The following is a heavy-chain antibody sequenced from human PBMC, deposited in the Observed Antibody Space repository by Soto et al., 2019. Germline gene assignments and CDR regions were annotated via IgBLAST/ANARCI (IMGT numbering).Heavy chain of an antibody. D-gene: IGHD5-12*01. V-gene: IGHV4-59*01. CDR2: IYYSGST. Sequence: PSETLSLTCTVSGGYISSYYWSWIRQPPGKGLEWIGYIYYSGSTNYNPSLKSRVTISVDTSKNQFSLKLSSVTAADTAVYYCARVSSGYVFWGQGTLVTVSS. CDR3: ARVSSGYVF. J-gene: IGHJ4*02. CDR1: GGYISSYY.